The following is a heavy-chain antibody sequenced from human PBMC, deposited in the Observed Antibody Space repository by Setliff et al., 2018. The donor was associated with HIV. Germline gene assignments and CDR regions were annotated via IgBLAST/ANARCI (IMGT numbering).Heavy chain of an antibody. J-gene: IGHJ4*02. CDR2: IRSKAYGGTI. V-gene: IGHV3-49*04. CDR1: GFTFGDYA. CDR3: TPTDYGGSDY. Sequence: GGSLRLSCTTSGFTFGDYAMSWVRQAPGKGLEWVGFIRSKAYGGTIEYAASVKGRLTISRDDSKSIAYLQMNSLKTEDTAVYYCTPTDYGGSDYWGQGTLVTVSS. D-gene: IGHD3-10*01.